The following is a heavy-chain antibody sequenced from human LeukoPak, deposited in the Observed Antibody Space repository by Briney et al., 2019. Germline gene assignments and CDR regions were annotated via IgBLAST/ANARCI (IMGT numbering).Heavy chain of an antibody. Sequence: GGSLRLSCAASGFTFSSYWMSWVRQAPGKGLEWVANIKQDGSEKYYVDSVKGRFTISRDNAKNSLYLQMNSLRAEDTAVYYCARESGSERSSSWGYFDYWGQGTLVTVSS. V-gene: IGHV3-7*01. CDR3: ARESGSERSSSWGYFDY. J-gene: IGHJ4*02. CDR1: GFTFSSYW. D-gene: IGHD6-13*01. CDR2: IKQDGSEK.